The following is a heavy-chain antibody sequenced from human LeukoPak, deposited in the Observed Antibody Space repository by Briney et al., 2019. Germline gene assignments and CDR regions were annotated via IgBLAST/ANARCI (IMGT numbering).Heavy chain of an antibody. D-gene: IGHD3-10*01. CDR3: ARGGSYSLYYFDY. Sequence: SQTLSLTCAISGDSVSSNTAAWSWIRQSPSRGLEWLGRTYYRSKWYNDYALSLKSRITINPDTSKNQFSLQLNSVTPEDTAVYYCARGGSYSLYYFDYWGQGTLVTVSS. CDR2: TYYRSKWYN. CDR1: GDSVSSNTAA. V-gene: IGHV6-1*01. J-gene: IGHJ4*02.